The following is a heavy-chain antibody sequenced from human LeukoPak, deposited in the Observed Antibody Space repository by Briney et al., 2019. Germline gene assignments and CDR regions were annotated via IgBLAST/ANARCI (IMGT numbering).Heavy chain of an antibody. J-gene: IGHJ4*02. D-gene: IGHD6-13*01. Sequence: ESGPTLVNPTQTLTLTCTFSGFSLSTSGMCVSWIRQPPGKALEWLALIDWDDDKYYSTSLKTRLTISKDTSKNQVVLTMTNMDPVDTATYYCARILCTAATSSTDYWGQGTLVTVSS. CDR2: IDWDDDK. CDR1: GFSLSTSGMC. CDR3: ARILCTAATSSTDY. V-gene: IGHV2-70*01.